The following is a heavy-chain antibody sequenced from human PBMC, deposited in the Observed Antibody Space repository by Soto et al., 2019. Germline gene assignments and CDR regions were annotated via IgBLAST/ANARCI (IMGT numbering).Heavy chain of an antibody. CDR3: ARDRSSGWYWFDP. CDR2: INPSGGST. CDR1: GYTFTSYY. J-gene: IGHJ5*02. Sequence: QVQLVQSGAEVKKPGASVKVSCKASGYTFTSYYMHWVRQAPGQGLEWMGIINPSGGSTSYAQKCQGGVTMTRDTSTSTVYMELSSLRSEDTAVYYCARDRSSGWYWFDPWGQGTLVTVSS. V-gene: IGHV1-46*01. D-gene: IGHD6-19*01.